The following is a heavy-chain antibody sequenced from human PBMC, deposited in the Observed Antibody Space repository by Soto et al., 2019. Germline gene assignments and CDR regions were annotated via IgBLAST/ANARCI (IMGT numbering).Heavy chain of an antibody. CDR2: NYYSGST. Sequence: QLQLQESGPGLVKPSETLSLTCTVSGGSISSSSYYWGWIRQPPGKGLEWIGSNYYSGSTYYNPSLKSRVAISEDTSKNEFCRRMCSVTAADTAVYYCASLASGYACYYYYYCMDVWGKGTTVTVSS. CDR3: ASLASGYACYYYYYCMDV. CDR1: GGSISSSSYY. J-gene: IGHJ6*03. V-gene: IGHV4-39*01. D-gene: IGHD5-12*01.